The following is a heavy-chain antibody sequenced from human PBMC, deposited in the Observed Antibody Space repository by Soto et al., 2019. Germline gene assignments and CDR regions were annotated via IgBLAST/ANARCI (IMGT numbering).Heavy chain of an antibody. CDR1: GGSISSYY. CDR2: IYYSGST. CDR3: ARLTNQNYDFWSGYYMGYYYYYMDV. D-gene: IGHD3-3*01. V-gene: IGHV4-59*08. Sequence: SETLSLTCTVSGGSISSYYWSWIRQPPGKGLEWIGYIYYSGSTNYNPSLKSRVTISVDTSKNQFSLKLSSVNAADTAVYYCARLTNQNYDFWSGYYMGYYYYYMDVWGKGTTVTVSS. J-gene: IGHJ6*03.